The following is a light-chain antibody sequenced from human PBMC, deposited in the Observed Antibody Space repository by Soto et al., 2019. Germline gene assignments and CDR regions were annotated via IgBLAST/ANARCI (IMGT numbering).Light chain of an antibody. V-gene: IGKV3-20*01. Sequence: EIVLTQSPGTLSLSPGEGATLSCRASQSINSFLAWYQQRRGQAPRLLIHGASNRATGIPDRFSGSGSGPDFTLTINRLEPEDFAVYYCQQYGGSPRTFGQGTKV. CDR1: QSINSF. CDR2: GAS. CDR3: QQYGGSPRT. J-gene: IGKJ1*01.